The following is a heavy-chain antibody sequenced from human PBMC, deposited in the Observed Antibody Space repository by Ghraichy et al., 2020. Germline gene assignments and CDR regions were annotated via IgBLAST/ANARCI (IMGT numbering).Heavy chain of an antibody. J-gene: IGHJ5*02. D-gene: IGHD2-15*01. CDR1: GGSISSSSYY. V-gene: IGHV4-39*01. CDR2: IYYSGTT. CDR3: AAALGSWFDP. Sequence: SQTISLTCTVSGGSISSSSYYWGWIRQPPGKGLEWIGSIYYSGTTYYNASLKSRVTISVDTSKNQFSLKVKSVTAADTAFYFCAAALGSWFDPWGQGTLVTVSS.